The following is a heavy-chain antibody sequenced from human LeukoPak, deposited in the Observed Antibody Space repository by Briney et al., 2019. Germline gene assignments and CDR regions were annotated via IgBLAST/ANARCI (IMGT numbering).Heavy chain of an antibody. Sequence: PGGSLRLSCAASGFTFSNSWMHWLRQAPGKGLEWVANINQDGSERYHADSVKGRFTISRDNAKNSLYLQMNSLRGEDTALYYCTKSPDGYNPIDYWGQGTLVTVSS. J-gene: IGHJ4*02. CDR1: GFTFSNSW. CDR3: TKSPDGYNPIDY. D-gene: IGHD5-24*01. V-gene: IGHV3-7*03. CDR2: INQDGSER.